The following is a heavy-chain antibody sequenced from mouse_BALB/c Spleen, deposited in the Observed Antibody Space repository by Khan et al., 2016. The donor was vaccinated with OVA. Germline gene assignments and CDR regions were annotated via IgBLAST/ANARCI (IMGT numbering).Heavy chain of an antibody. D-gene: IGHD2-2*01. V-gene: IGHV14-1*02. CDR1: GFNIKDYY. CDR3: AKDGYAPWFAY. J-gene: IGHJ3*01. Sequence: VQLQQPGAELVRPGALVNLSCKASGFNIKDYYMHWVKQRPEQGLEWIGWIDPENGNTIYDPKFQGKASITSDTSSNTAYLQLSSLTSMDASVYYCAKDGYAPWFAYWGLGTLVNVSA. CDR2: IDPENGNT.